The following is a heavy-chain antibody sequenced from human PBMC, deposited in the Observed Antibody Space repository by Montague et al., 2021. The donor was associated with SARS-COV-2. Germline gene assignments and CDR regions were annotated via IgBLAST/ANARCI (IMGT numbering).Heavy chain of an antibody. J-gene: IGHJ4*02. D-gene: IGHD2-2*01. CDR2: XSWDDDN. V-gene: IGHV2-5*02. Sequence: PALVKPTKTLTLTCTFSGFSLSTSGVGVGWIRQPPGKALEWLALXSWDDDNRYNPSVKRRVPVTKGTSENQVVLTMTNMDPVDTATYYRARRLYCSSTNCPYYFDRWGQGTLVIVSS. CDR3: ARRLYCSSTNCPYYFDR. CDR1: GFSLSTSGVG.